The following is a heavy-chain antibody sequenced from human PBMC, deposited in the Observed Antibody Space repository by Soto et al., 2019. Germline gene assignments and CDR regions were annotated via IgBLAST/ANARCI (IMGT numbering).Heavy chain of an antibody. CDR1: GYTFTSYA. V-gene: IGHV1-2*02. CDR3: ARVTLKAGNWFDP. Sequence: ASVKVSCKASGYTFTSYAMHWVRQAPGQGFEWMGWINPNSRGTNYAPKFQGRVTMTRDTSNSTAYMELRGLRSDDTAVYYCARVTLKAGNWFDPWGQGTLVTVSS. CDR2: INPNSRGT. J-gene: IGHJ5*02.